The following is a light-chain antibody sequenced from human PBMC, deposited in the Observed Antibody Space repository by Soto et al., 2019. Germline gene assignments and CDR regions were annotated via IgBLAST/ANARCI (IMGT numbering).Light chain of an antibody. V-gene: IGKV1-12*01. CDR1: QGISSW. J-gene: IGKJ2*01. CDR2: AAS. CDR3: QQANSFPYT. Sequence: DIQMTQSPSSVSASVGDRVTITCRASQGISSWLAWYQQKLGKAPKLLIYAASSLQSGVASSFSGSGAGTEFTLTISSLQPEDIATYYYQQANSFPYTFGQGTKLEIK.